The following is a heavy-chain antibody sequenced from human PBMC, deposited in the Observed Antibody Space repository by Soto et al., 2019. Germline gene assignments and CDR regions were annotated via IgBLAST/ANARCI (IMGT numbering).Heavy chain of an antibody. J-gene: IGHJ4*02. CDR3: AREPYYYDSSGYSMVDY. V-gene: IGHV1-18*01. D-gene: IGHD3-22*01. CDR2: ISAYNGNT. Sequence: ASVKVSCKASGYTFTSYGISWVRQAPGQGLEWMGWISAYNGNTNYAQKLQGRVTMNTDTSTSTAYMELRSLRSDDTAGYYCAREPYYYDSSGYSMVDYWGQGTLVTVSS. CDR1: GYTFTSYG.